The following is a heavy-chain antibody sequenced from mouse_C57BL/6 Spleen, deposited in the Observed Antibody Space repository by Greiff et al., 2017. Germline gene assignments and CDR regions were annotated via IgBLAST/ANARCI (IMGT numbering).Heavy chain of an antibody. J-gene: IGHJ2*01. Sequence: EVKLMESGGGLVKPGGSLKLSCAASGFTFSSYAMSWVRQTPEKRLEWVATISDGGSYTYSPDNVKGRFTISRDNAKNNLYLQMSHLKSEDTAMYYCARDGPNLDYWGQGTTLTVSS. CDR3: ARDGPNLDY. V-gene: IGHV5-4*01. CDR2: ISDGGSYT. CDR1: GFTFSSYA.